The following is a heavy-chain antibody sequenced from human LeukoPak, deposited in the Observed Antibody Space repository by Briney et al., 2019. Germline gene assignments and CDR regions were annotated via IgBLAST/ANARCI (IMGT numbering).Heavy chain of an antibody. V-gene: IGHV4-4*07. Sequence: PSETLSLTCTVSGGSISSYYWSWIRQPAGKGLEWIGCIYTSGSTNYNPSLKSRVTISVDKSKNQFSLKLSSVTAADTAVYYCAALDTAMFYDYWGQGTLVTVSS. D-gene: IGHD5-18*01. CDR3: AALDTAMFYDY. CDR1: GGSISSYY. J-gene: IGHJ4*02. CDR2: IYTSGST.